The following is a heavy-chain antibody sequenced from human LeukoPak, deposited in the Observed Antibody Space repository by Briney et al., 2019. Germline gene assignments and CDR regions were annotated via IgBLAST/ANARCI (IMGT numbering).Heavy chain of an antibody. J-gene: IGHJ6*03. CDR1: GGSYSGHY. Sequence: SETLSLTCAVYGGSYSGHYWSWIRQPPGKGLEWIGYIYYSGSTNYNPSLKSRVTISVDTSKKQFSLKLSSVTAADTAVYFCARAGYYYNMDVWGKGTTVTISS. D-gene: IGHD2-15*01. V-gene: IGHV4-59*11. CDR2: IYYSGST. CDR3: ARAGYYYNMDV.